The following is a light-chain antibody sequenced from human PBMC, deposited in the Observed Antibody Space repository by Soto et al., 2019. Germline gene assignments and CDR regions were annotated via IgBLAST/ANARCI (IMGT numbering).Light chain of an antibody. V-gene: IGLV2-14*03. CDR1: NSDVGGYNY. CDR2: DVS. J-gene: IGLJ2*01. CDR3: SSYTSSSTLL. Sequence: QSALTQPASVSGFLGQSITISCTGTNSDVGGYNYVSWYQQFSGKRPEVMIYDVSNRPSGVSNRFSGSKSGNTAYLTISDLQPEDEGDYYCSSYTSSSTLLFGGGTKLTVL.